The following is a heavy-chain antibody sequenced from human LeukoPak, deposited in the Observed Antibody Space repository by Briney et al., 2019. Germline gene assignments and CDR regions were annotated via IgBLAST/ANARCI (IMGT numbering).Heavy chain of an antibody. V-gene: IGHV4-59*12. J-gene: IGHJ4*02. D-gene: IGHD7-27*01. CDR1: GGSISSYY. CDR2: IYYSGST. Sequence: SETLSLTCTVSGGSISSYYWSWIRQPPGKGLEWIGYIYYSGSTNYNPSLKSRVTISADTSKNQFSLKLSSVTAADTAVYYCARDLAWGAFDYWGQGTLVSVSS. CDR3: ARDLAWGAFDY.